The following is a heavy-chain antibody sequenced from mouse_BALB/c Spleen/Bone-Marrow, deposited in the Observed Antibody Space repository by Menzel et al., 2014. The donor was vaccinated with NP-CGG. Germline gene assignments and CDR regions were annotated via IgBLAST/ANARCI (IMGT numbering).Heavy chain of an antibody. CDR2: INPSTGYT. V-gene: IGHV1-7*01. CDR1: DYTFTSYW. D-gene: IGHD4-1*01. CDR3: ARSGFDY. J-gene: IGHJ2*01. Sequence: QVHVKQSGAELAKPGASVKMSCKASDYTFTSYWMHWVKQRPGQGLEWIGYINPSTGYTAYNQKFKDKATLTADKSSSTACMQLSSLTSEDSAVYYCARSGFDYWGQGTTFTVSS.